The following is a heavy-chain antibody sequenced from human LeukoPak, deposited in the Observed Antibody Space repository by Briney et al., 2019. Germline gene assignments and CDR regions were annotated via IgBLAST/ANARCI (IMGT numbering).Heavy chain of an antibody. CDR1: GYTFTSYY. CDR3: ARNHPRGDGYAY. V-gene: IGHV1-46*01. Sequence: ASVKVSCKASGYTFTSYYMHWVRQAPGQGLEWMGIINPSGGSPTYAQTFQGRISLTWDTSTSTVYMELSSLTSDDTAVYCCARNHPRGDGYAYWGQGTLVTVSS. CDR2: INPSGGSP. J-gene: IGHJ4*02. D-gene: IGHD2-2*03.